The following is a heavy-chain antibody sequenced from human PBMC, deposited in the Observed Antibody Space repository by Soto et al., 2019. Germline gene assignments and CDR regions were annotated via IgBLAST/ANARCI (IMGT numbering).Heavy chain of an antibody. CDR2: IYWDDDK. CDR1: GFSLSTSGVG. Sequence: QITLKESGPTLVRPTQTLTLTCTFSGFSLSTSGVGVGWIRQPPGKALEWLALIYWDDDKRYSPSLKSRLTITKDTSKNQVVLTMTNMDPVDTATYYCAHSRCGGDCLQSYSSHYYYGMDVWGQGTTFTVSS. V-gene: IGHV2-5*02. CDR3: AHSRCGGDCLQSYSSHYYYGMDV. D-gene: IGHD2-21*02. J-gene: IGHJ6*02.